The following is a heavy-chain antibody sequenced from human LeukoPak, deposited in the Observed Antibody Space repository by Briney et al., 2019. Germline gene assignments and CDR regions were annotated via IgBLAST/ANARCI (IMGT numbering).Heavy chain of an antibody. V-gene: IGHV3-48*04. CDR3: ARQWYYYDSSGYYYDAFDI. Sequence: GGSLRLSCAASGFTFSSYSMNWVRQAPGTGLEWVSYISSSSSTIYYADSVKGRFTISRDNAKNSLYLQMNSLRAEDTAVYYCARQWYYYDSSGYYYDAFDIWGQGTMVTVSS. CDR2: ISSSSSTI. J-gene: IGHJ3*02. D-gene: IGHD3-22*01. CDR1: GFTFSSYS.